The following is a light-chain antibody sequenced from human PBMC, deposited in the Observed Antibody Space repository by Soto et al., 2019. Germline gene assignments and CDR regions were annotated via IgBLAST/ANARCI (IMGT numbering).Light chain of an antibody. CDR2: DAS. Sequence: DIQVTQSPPTLSASVGDRVTITCRASQTISTWMAWYQQKPGKAPKLLVYDASTLQSGVASRFSGSGSGTDFTLTISSLQPEDFATYYCQQLNSYPPFGQGTRLEIK. CDR1: QTISTW. J-gene: IGKJ5*01. CDR3: QQLNSYPP. V-gene: IGKV1-5*01.